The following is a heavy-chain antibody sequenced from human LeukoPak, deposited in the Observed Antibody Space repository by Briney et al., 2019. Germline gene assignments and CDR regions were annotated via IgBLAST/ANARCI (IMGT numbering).Heavy chain of an antibody. CDR1: GGSISSSSYY. CDR2: IYYSGST. J-gene: IGHJ5*02. V-gene: IGHV4-39*01. D-gene: IGHD5-12*01. Sequence: SETLSLTCTVSGGSISSSSYYWGWIRQPPGKGLEWIGSIYYSGSTYYNPSLKSRVTISVDTSKNQFSLKLSSVTAADTAVYYCARHRGYSGYDLFDPWGQGTLVTVSS. CDR3: ARHRGYSGYDLFDP.